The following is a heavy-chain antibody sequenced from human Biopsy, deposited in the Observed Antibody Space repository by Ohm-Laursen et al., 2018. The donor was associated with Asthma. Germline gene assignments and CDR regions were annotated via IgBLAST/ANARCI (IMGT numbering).Heavy chain of an antibody. CDR2: LIPVLGTP. J-gene: IGHJ6*02. CDR3: ARRYSGSDRIVYYYSGLEV. Sequence: SVKVSCKASGYTFTSYYMHWVRQAPGQGLEWMGGLIPVLGTPDHAQMFEGRVTITADESTSTAYMELSSLSSEDTAVYYCARRYSGSDRIVYYYSGLEVWGQGTTVTVSS. D-gene: IGHD5-12*01. CDR1: GYTFTSYY. V-gene: IGHV1-69*13.